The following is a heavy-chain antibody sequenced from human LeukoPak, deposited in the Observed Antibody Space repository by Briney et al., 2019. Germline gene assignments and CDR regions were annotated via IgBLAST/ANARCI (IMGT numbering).Heavy chain of an antibody. V-gene: IGHV4-34*01. CDR2: INHSGST. CDR1: GGSFSDYY. CDR3: ARVRGGGSRNYYYYYGMDV. Sequence: SETLSLTCAVYGGSFSDYYWSWIRQPPGKGLEWIGEINHSGSTNYNPSLKSRVTISVDTSKNQFSLKLSSVTAADTAVYYCARVRGGGSRNYYYYYGMDVWGQGTTVTVSS. J-gene: IGHJ6*02. D-gene: IGHD2-15*01.